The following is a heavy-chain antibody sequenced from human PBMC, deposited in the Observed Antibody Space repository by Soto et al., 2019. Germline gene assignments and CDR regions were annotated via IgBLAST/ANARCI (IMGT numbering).Heavy chain of an antibody. V-gene: IGHV3-23*01. J-gene: IGHJ4*02. CDR2: ISGSGGST. CDR3: AKSIFGVVIIGY. D-gene: IGHD3-3*01. Sequence: XVSLRLSCAASGFTFSSYAMSWVRQAPGKGLEWVSAISGSGGSTYYADSVKGRFTISRDNSKNTLYLQMNSLRAEDTAVYYCAKSIFGVVIIGYWGQGTLVTVSS. CDR1: GFTFSSYA.